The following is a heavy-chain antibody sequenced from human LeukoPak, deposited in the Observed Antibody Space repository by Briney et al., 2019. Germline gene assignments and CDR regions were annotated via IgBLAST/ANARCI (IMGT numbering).Heavy chain of an antibody. CDR1: GFTFSTYG. D-gene: IGHD2-15*01. CDR3: AREGLGYCSGGSCADASDI. Sequence: PGGSLRLSCAASGFTFSTYGMHWLRQAPGKGPEWVAFIPYDGSNEYYADSVKGRFTISRDNSKNTLYLQINSLRAEDTAVYYCAREGLGYCSGGSCADASDIWGQGTMVTVSS. V-gene: IGHV3-30*02. J-gene: IGHJ3*02. CDR2: IPYDGSNE.